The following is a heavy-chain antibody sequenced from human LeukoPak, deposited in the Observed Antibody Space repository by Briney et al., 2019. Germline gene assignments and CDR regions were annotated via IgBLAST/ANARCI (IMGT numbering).Heavy chain of an antibody. CDR2: ISSSSYI. J-gene: IGHJ4*02. V-gene: IGHV3-21*01. CDR3: AREGSSRY. CDR1: GFNLSTYS. D-gene: IGHD1-26*01. Sequence: PGGSLRLSCAAPGFNLSTYSMNWVRQAPGKGLEWVSSISSSSYIYYADSVKGRFTISRDNAQNSLYLQMNSLRAEDTAVYYCAREGSSRYWGQGTLVTVSS.